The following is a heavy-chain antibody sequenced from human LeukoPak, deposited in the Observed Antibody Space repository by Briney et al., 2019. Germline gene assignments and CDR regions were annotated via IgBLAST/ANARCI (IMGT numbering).Heavy chain of an antibody. CDR1: GFAFSTYA. CDR3: TKAGCSSTTCYSNC. CDR2: VSYDGSNK. J-gene: IGHJ4*02. V-gene: IGHV3-30*18. Sequence: SGGSLRLSCAASGFAFSTYAMNWVRRAPGKGLEWVAVVSYDGSNKYYADSVRGRFTISRDNSKNTLYLQMNSLRSEDSAVYYCTKAGCSSTTCYSNCWGQGTLVTVSS. D-gene: IGHD2-2*01.